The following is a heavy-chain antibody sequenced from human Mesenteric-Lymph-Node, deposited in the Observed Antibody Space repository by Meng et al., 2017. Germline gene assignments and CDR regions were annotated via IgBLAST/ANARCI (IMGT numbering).Heavy chain of an antibody. CDR2: IYYSGST. J-gene: IGHJ4*02. CDR3: AREPYYGDEGIDY. V-gene: IGHV4-61*01. CDR1: GGSVSSGSYY. Sequence: VQLTEASLGLVRPPGPLSLTCPGFGGSVSSGSYYWSCIRQPPGKGLEWIGYIYYSGSTNSNPSLKSRVTISVDTSKNQFSLKLSSVTAADTAVYYCAREPYYGDEGIDYWGQGTLVTVSS. D-gene: IGHD4-17*01.